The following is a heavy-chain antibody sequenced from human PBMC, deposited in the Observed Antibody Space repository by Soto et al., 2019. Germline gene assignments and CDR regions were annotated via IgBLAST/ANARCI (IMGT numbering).Heavy chain of an antibody. Sequence: GGSLRLSCAASGFTFSSYAMHWVRQAPGKGLEWVAVISYDGSNKYYADSVKGRFTISRDNSKNTLYLQMNSLRAEDTAVYYCAKGGFNAFDIWGQGTLVTVSS. CDR2: ISYDGSNK. J-gene: IGHJ3*02. CDR1: GFTFSSYA. V-gene: IGHV3-30-3*01. CDR3: AKGGFNAFDI.